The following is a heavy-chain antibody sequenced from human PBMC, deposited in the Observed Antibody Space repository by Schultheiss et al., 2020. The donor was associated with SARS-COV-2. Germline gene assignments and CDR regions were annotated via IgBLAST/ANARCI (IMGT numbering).Heavy chain of an antibody. Sequence: ASVKVSCKASGYTFTGHYMHWVRQAPGQGLEWMGWISAYNGNTNYAQKLQGRVTMTTDTSTSTAYMELRSLRSDDTAVYYCARGGVGEQQLVKVRYYYGMDVWGQGTTVTVSS. V-gene: IGHV1-18*04. J-gene: IGHJ6*02. CDR1: GYTFTGHY. CDR2: ISAYNGNT. CDR3: ARGGVGEQQLVKVRYYYGMDV. D-gene: IGHD6-13*01.